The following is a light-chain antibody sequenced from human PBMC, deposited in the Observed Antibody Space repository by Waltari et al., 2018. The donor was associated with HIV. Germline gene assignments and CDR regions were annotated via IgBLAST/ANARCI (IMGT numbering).Light chain of an antibody. J-gene: IGLJ1*01. CDR2: EVS. CDR1: SSDGGGHKY. CDR3: SSYTSSSTPYV. V-gene: IGLV2-14*01. Sequence: QSALTQTASVSGSPGQSNTMSCTGTSSDGGGHKYVSWYQQNPGKAPKLMIYEVSNRPSGVSTRFSGSKSGNTASLTISGLPAEDEADYYCSSYTSSSTPYVFGTGTKVTVL.